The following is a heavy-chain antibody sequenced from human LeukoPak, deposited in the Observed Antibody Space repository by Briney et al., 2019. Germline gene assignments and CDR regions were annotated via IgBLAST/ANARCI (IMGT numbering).Heavy chain of an antibody. CDR3: GRLAGAAAGTYYFDF. J-gene: IGHJ4*02. V-gene: IGHV3-9*01. CDR1: GFTFDDYA. D-gene: IGHD6-13*01. CDR2: ISWNSRII. Sequence: PGGSLRLSCAASGFTFDDYAMYWVRQAPGKGLEWVSGISWNSRIIDYADSVKGRFTISRDNAKGSLYLQMKSLTTEDTAFYYCGRLAGAAAGTYYFDFWGQGTLVTVSS.